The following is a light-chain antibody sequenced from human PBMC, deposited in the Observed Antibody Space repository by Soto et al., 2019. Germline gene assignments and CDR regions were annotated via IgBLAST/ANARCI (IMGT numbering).Light chain of an antibody. CDR1: QSITNY. CDR2: AAS. Sequence: DIQMTQSPSSLPASVGDRVTITCRASQSITNYLSWYQQRPGKAPKLLIHAASNLQSGVPSRFSGVGSETDFSLTISSLQPEDFAVYYCQQRASWPLTFGGGTRVEIK. CDR3: QQRASWPLT. V-gene: IGKV1-39*01. J-gene: IGKJ4*01.